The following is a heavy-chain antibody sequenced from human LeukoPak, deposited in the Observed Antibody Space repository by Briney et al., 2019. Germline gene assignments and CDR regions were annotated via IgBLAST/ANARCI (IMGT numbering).Heavy chain of an antibody. CDR1: GFTFSSYA. CDR2: ISGSGGST. J-gene: IGHJ1*01. CDR3: AKAISGGVIMPEYFQH. Sequence: GGSLRLSCAASGFTFSSYAMSWVRQAPGKGLECVSAISGSGGSTYYADSVKGRFTIPRDNSKNTLYLQMNSLRAEDTAVYYCAKAISGGVIMPEYFQHWGQGTLVTVSS. D-gene: IGHD3-3*01. V-gene: IGHV3-23*01.